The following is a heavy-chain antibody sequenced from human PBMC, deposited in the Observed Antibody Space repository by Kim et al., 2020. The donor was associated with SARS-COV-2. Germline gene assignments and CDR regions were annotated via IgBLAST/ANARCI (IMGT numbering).Heavy chain of an antibody. D-gene: IGHD1-26*01. Sequence: SETLSLTCTVSGGSISSSSYYWGWIRQPPGKGLEWIGSIYYSGSTYYNPSLKSRVTISVDTSKNQFSLKLSSVTAADTAVYYCARDNLGGGSYYSYYYYGMDVWGQGTTVTVSS. J-gene: IGHJ6*02. CDR3: ARDNLGGGSYYSYYYYGMDV. CDR1: GGSISSSSYY. V-gene: IGHV4-39*07. CDR2: IYYSGST.